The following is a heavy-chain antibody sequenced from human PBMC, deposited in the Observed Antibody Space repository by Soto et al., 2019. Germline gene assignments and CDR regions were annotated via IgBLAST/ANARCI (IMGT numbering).Heavy chain of an antibody. CDR1: GYTFTSYG. V-gene: IGHV1-18*01. J-gene: IGHJ5*02. D-gene: IGHD2-2*02. CDR2: ISAYNGNT. Sequence: ASVKVSCKASGYTFTSYGISWVRQAPGQGLEWMGWISAYNGNTNYAQKLQGRVTMTTDTSTSTAYMELRSLRSDDTAVYYCAREGTLGYCSSTSCYIDWFDPWGQGTLVTVSS. CDR3: AREGTLGYCSSTSCYIDWFDP.